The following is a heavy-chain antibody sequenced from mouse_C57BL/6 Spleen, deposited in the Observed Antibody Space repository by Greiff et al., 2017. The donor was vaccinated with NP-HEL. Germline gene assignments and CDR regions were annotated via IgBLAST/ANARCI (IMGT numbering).Heavy chain of an antibody. Sequence: VQLQQSGPELVKPGASVKIPCKASGYTFTDYNMDWVKQSHGKSLEWIGDINPNNGGTIYNQKFKGKATLTVDKSSSTAYMELRSLTSEDTAVYYCARGVGLRRGAYWGQGTLVTVSA. D-gene: IGHD2-4*01. CDR3: ARGVGLRRGAY. CDR2: INPNNGGT. V-gene: IGHV1-18*01. CDR1: GYTFTDYN. J-gene: IGHJ3*01.